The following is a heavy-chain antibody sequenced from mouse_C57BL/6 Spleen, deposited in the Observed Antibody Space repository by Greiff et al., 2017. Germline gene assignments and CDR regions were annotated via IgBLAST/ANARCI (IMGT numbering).Heavy chain of an antibody. CDR2: INPNNGGT. J-gene: IGHJ3*01. V-gene: IGHV1-18*01. CDR3: ARRSNYPGGFAY. Sequence: VQLQQSGPELVKPGASVKIPCKASGYTFTDYNMDWVKQSHGKSLEWIGDINPNNGGTIYNQKFKGKATLTVDKSSSTAYMELRSLTSEDTAVYYCARRSNYPGGFAYWGQGTLVTVSA. D-gene: IGHD2-5*01. CDR1: GYTFTDYN.